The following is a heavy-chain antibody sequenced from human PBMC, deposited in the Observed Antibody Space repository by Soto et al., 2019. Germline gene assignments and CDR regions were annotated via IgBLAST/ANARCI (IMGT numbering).Heavy chain of an antibody. J-gene: IGHJ4*02. D-gene: IGHD4-17*01. Sequence: LETLSLTCTVSGGSVTNSSYYWGWIRQSPGKGLEWIGSVYYRGRSYSKSSVKSRVTISVDTSKNRFSLSLNSVTASDTAVYFCVSQRTTVPTQAYFDYWGPGALVTVSS. CDR1: GGSVTNSSYY. V-gene: IGHV4-39*01. CDR2: VYYRGRS. CDR3: VSQRTTVPTQAYFDY.